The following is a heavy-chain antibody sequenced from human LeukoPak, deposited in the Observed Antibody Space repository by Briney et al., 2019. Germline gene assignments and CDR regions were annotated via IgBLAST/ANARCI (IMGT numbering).Heavy chain of an antibody. CDR3: AREVSLLWFGESANWFDP. CDR2: IKQDGSEK. V-gene: IGHV3-7*04. CDR1: GFTFSRYW. J-gene: IGHJ5*02. Sequence: PGGSLRLSCAASGFTFSRYWMTWVRQAPGKGLEWVANIKQDGSEKYYVDSVKGRFTISRDNAKNSLYLQMNSLRAEDTAVYYCAREVSLLWFGESANWFDPWGQGTPVTVSS. D-gene: IGHD3-10*01.